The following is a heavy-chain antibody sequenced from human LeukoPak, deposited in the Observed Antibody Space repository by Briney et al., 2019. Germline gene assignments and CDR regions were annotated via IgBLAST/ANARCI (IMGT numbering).Heavy chain of an antibody. D-gene: IGHD1-7*01. Sequence: GGSLRLSCAASGFTVSSNYMSWVRQAPGRGLEWVSVISDGGSTSYADSVKGRFTISRDTSKNTLYLQMNSLRAEDTAVYYCARGSYNWNFPGDYWGQGTLVTVSS. V-gene: IGHV3-53*01. CDR1: GFTVSSNY. J-gene: IGHJ4*02. CDR2: ISDGGST. CDR3: ARGSYNWNFPGDY.